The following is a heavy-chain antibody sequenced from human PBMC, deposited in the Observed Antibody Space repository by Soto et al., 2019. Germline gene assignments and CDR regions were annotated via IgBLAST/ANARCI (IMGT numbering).Heavy chain of an antibody. D-gene: IGHD3-22*01. CDR1: GFTFSSYA. J-gene: IGHJ4*02. CDR3: AKTPTHYYDSSGTYFYY. V-gene: IGHV3-23*01. CDR2: ISGSGGST. Sequence: EVQLLESGGGLVQPGGSLRLSCAASGFTFSSYAMSWVRQDPGKGLEWVSAISGSGGSTYYADSVKGRFTISRDNSKNTLYLQINSLRAEDTAVYYCAKTPTHYYDSSGTYFYYWGQGTLVTVSS.